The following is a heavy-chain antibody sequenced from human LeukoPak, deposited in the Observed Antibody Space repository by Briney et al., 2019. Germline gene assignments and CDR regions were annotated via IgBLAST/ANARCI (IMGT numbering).Heavy chain of an antibody. V-gene: IGHV4-39*01. D-gene: IGHD2-21*01. CDR1: GGSISSSSYY. J-gene: IGHJ5*02. CDR3: ARHIVVVSTPADWFDP. CDR2: IYYSGST. Sequence: SETLSLTCTVSGGSISSSSYYWGWIRQPPGRGLEWIGSIYYSGSTYYNPSLESRVTISVDTSKNQFSLKLSSVSAADTAVYYCARHIVVVSTPADWFDPWGQGTLVTVSS.